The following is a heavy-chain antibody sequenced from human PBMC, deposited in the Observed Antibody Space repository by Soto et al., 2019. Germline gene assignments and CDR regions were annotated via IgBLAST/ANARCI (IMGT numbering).Heavy chain of an antibody. J-gene: IGHJ4*02. D-gene: IGHD5-12*01. Sequence: EVQLVESGGDLVQPGGSLRLSCAASGFAFSGYWMSWVRQAPGKGLEGVANIKQDGSEQYYVDSVKGRFTISRDNAKNSLYLQMNSLRVEDTAVYYCARATSVDAYWGQGTLVTVSS. CDR1: GFAFSGYW. CDR3: ARATSVDAY. V-gene: IGHV3-7*01. CDR2: IKQDGSEQ.